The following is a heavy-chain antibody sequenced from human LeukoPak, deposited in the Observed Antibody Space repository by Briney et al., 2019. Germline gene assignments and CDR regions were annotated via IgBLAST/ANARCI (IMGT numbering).Heavy chain of an antibody. CDR1: GGTFSSYA. D-gene: IGHD3-22*01. V-gene: IGHV1-46*01. CDR2: INPSGGST. Sequence: ASVKVSCKASGGTFSSYAISWVRQAPGQGLEWMGIINPSGGSTSYAQKFQGRVTMTRDTSTSTVYMELSSLRSEDTAVYYCARIGSRDSSGTINYWGQGTLVTVSS. CDR3: ARIGSRDSSGTINY. J-gene: IGHJ4*02.